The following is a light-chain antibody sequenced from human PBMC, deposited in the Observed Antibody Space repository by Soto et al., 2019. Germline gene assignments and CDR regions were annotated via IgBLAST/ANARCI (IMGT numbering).Light chain of an antibody. J-gene: IGLJ3*02. CDR2: EGS. CDR3: CSYAGSSTWV. V-gene: IGLV2-23*01. Sequence: QSVLTQPASVSGSPGQSITISCTETSSDVGSYNLVSWYQQHPGKAPKLMIYEGSKRPSGVSNRFSGSKSGNTASLTISGLQAEDEADYYCCSYAGSSTWVFGGGTQLTVL. CDR1: SSDVGSYNL.